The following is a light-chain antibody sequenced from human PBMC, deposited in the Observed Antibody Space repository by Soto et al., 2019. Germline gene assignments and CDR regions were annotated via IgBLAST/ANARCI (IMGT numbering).Light chain of an antibody. CDR1: QSVSSNQ. CDR2: GAS. Sequence: EIVLTQSPGTLSLSPGERATLSCRASQSVSSNQLAWYQQKPGQAPRLLIYGASTRASGIPDRFSGSGSGTEFTLTISRLEPEDLAVYYCQRYGSSPLTFGGGTKVDIK. V-gene: IGKV3-20*01. CDR3: QRYGSSPLT. J-gene: IGKJ4*01.